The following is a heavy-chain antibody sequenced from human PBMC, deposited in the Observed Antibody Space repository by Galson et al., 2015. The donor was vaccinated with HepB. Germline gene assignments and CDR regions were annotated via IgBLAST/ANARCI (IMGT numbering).Heavy chain of an antibody. V-gene: IGHV1-58*02. D-gene: IGHD6-13*01. CDR2: IVVGSGNT. Sequence: SVKVSCKASGFTFTSSAMQWVRQARGQRLEWIGWIVVGSGNTNYAQKFQERVTITRDMSTSTAYMELSSLRSEDTAVYYCAAGGIAAAGTTDFDYWGQGTLVTVSS. CDR1: GFTFTSSA. CDR3: AAGGIAAAGTTDFDY. J-gene: IGHJ4*02.